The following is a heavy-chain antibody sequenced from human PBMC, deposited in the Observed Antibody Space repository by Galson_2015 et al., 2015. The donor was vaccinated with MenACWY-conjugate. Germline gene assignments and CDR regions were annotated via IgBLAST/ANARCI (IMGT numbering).Heavy chain of an antibody. D-gene: IGHD3-22*01. CDR2: IKSRTDYGTT. J-gene: IGHJ2*01. V-gene: IGHV3-15*01. Sequence: SLRLSCAASGFTFSNAWMSWVRQAPGKGLEWIGRIKSRTDYGTTDYAAPVIRRFTISREDSKNTLYLQMNSLKTEDTAMYFCVTAYDSAGYFYDWYFDLWGRGTLVTVSS. CDR3: VTAYDSAGYFYDWYFDL. CDR1: GFTFSNAW.